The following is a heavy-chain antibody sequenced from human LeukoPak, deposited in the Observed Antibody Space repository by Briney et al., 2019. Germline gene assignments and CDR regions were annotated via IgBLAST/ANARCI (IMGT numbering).Heavy chain of an antibody. Sequence: SETLSLTCAVSGGSISSGGYSWSWIRQPPGKGLEWIGYIYHSGSTYYNPSLKSRVTISVDRSKNQFSLKLSSVTAADTAVYYCASLEMATITDCFDNWGQGTLVTVSS. CDR1: GGSISSGGYS. V-gene: IGHV4-30-2*01. J-gene: IGHJ4*02. CDR3: ASLEMATITDCFDN. CDR2: IYHSGST. D-gene: IGHD5-24*01.